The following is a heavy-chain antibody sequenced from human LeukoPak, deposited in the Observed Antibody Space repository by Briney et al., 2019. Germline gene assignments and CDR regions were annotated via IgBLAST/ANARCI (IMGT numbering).Heavy chain of an antibody. CDR3: ARGDSGGSSDSFDY. CDR2: MNPNSGNT. D-gene: IGHD2-15*01. CDR1: GYTFTSYD. Sequence: ASVTVSYKASGYTFTSYDINWVRQATGQGLEWMGWMNPNSGNTGYAQKFQGRVTMTRNTSISTAYMELSSLRSEDTAVYYCARGDSGGSSDSFDYWGQGTLVTVSS. V-gene: IGHV1-8*01. J-gene: IGHJ4*02.